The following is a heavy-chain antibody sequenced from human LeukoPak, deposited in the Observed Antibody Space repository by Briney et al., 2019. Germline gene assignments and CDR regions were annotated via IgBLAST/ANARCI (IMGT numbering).Heavy chain of an antibody. CDR1: GFTFNSYG. CDR2: VSGSGTST. V-gene: IGHV3-23*01. J-gene: IGHJ6*02. D-gene: IGHD3-10*01. Sequence: GGSLRLSCAASGFTFNSYGTSWVRQAPGKGLEWVSVVSGSGTSTYYADSVKGRFTISRDNSKNTLSLQMNSLRAEDTAVYYCAKDKYGSGSYGMDVWGQGTTVTVSS. CDR3: AKDKYGSGSYGMDV.